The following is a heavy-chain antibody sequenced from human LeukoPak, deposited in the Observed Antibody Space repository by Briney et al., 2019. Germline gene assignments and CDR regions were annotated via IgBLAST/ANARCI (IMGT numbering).Heavy chain of an antibody. CDR3: ARGRYSAGDNWFDP. D-gene: IGHD3-9*01. CDR1: GGSISSYS. CDR2: IYHSGST. J-gene: IGHJ5*02. Sequence: SETLSLTCTVSGGSISSYSWSWIRQPPGKGLEWIGYIYHSGSTYYNPSLKSRVTISVDRSKNQFSLKLSSVTAADTAVYYCARGRYSAGDNWFDPWGQGTLVTVSS. V-gene: IGHV4-59*01.